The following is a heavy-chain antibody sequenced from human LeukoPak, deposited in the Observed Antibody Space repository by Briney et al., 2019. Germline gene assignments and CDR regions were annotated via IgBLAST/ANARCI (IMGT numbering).Heavy chain of an antibody. CDR3: ARLPGQHLDY. J-gene: IGHJ4*02. CDR2: ISYDGSNK. CDR1: GFTFSSYG. Sequence: GGSLRLSCAASGFTFSSYGMHWVRQAPGKGLEWVAVISYDGSNKYCADSVKGRFTISRDNSKNTLYLQMNSLRAEDTAVYYCARLPGQHLDYWGQGTLVTVSS. V-gene: IGHV3-30*03.